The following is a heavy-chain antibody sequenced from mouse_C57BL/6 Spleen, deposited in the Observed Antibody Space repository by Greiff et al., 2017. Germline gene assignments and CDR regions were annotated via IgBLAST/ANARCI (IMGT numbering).Heavy chain of an antibody. Sequence: VQLQQSGPELVKPGASVKISCKASGYTFTDYYMNWVKQSHGKSLEWIGDINPNNGGTSYNQKFKGKATVTVDKSSSTAYMELRSLTSEDSAVYYCARDDYVSGAWFAYWGQGTLVTVSA. CDR2: INPNNGGT. J-gene: IGHJ3*01. D-gene: IGHD2-4*01. CDR3: ARDDYVSGAWFAY. CDR1: GYTFTDYY. V-gene: IGHV1-26*01.